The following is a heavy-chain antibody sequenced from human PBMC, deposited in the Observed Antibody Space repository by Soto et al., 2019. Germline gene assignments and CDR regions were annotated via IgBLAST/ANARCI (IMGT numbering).Heavy chain of an antibody. CDR3: AAGYYYGSGSPLDAFDI. CDR1: GGSISSSIYY. J-gene: IGHJ3*02. D-gene: IGHD3-10*01. CDR2: IYYIGSN. V-gene: IGHV4-39*01. Sequence: SETLSLTCTVSGGSISSSIYYWGWIRQPPGNGLEWIGSIYYIGSNYYNPSLKSRVTISVDKSKNQFSLKLSSVTAADTAVYYCAAGYYYGSGSPLDAFDIWGQGTMV.